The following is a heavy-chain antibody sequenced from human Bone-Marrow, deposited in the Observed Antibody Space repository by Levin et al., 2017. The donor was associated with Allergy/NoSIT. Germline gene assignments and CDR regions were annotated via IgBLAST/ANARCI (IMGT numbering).Heavy chain of an antibody. CDR1: GYTFRNYW. D-gene: IGHD3-10*01. CDR3: ARSGSNIAGGMWFDS. Sequence: GESLKISCEGSGYTFRNYWIGWVRQMPGKGLEWMGIIYAGDSDTRYSPSFQGQVTISADKSISTAYLQWSALKASDTAMYYCARSGSNIAGGMWFDSWGQGTLVTVSS. J-gene: IGHJ5*01. V-gene: IGHV5-51*01. CDR2: IYAGDSDT.